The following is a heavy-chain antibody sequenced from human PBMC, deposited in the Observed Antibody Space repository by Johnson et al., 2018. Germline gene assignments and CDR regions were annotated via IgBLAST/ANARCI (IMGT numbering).Heavy chain of an antibody. CDR2: IILLLGIA. D-gene: IGHD5-18*01. CDR3: ARNEVEAALVL. J-gene: IGHJ3*01. CDR1: GGPFSSYT. V-gene: IGHV1-69*09. Sequence: VQLVESGAAVKKPGSSVKVSCKASGGPFSSYTINWVRQTPGQGLEWLGKIILLLGIANYEQKFQGRVTITADKSTNKVHMELSSLRAADTGVDYCARNEVEAALVLGGQGTMVTVAS.